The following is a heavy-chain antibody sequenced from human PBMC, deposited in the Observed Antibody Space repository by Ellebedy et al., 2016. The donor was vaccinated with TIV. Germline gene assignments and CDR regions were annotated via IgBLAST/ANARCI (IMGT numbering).Heavy chain of an antibody. CDR2: INPNSGGT. CDR3: ARERDASMASYYHYGMDV. V-gene: IGHV1-2*02. CDR1: GYTFTAYY. Sequence: AASVKVSCKTTGYTFTAYYIHWVRQAPGHGLEWMGWINPNSGGTKHAQRFQGRVTMTRDTSISTAYMELSSLTSDDTAVYYCARERDASMASYYHYGMDVWGQGTTVTVSS. J-gene: IGHJ6*02. D-gene: IGHD5-18*01.